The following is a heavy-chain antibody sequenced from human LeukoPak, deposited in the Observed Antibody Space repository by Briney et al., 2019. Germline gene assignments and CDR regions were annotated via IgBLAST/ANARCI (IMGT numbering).Heavy chain of an antibody. D-gene: IGHD2-2*01. J-gene: IGHJ4*02. CDR1: GGSISSYY. CDR3: ARRIGARVRGGCNSTSCYGTYYFDY. CDR2: IYYSGST. Sequence: SETLSLTCTVSGGSISSYYWSWIRQPPGKGLEWIGYIYYSGSTNYNPSLKSRVTISVDTSKNQFSLKLSSVTAADTAVYYCARRIGARVRGGCNSTSCYGTYYFDYWGQGTLVTVSS. V-gene: IGHV4-59*08.